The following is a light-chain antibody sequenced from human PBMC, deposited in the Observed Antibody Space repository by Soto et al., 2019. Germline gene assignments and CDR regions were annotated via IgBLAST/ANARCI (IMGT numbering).Light chain of an antibody. CDR3: QQYNNLWT. Sequence: EIVMTQSPATLSVSPGERATLSCRASQSVSSNLAWYQQKPGQAPRLLIYGASTRATGIPARFSGSGSGTEFTLTISSLQSEDFAVYYCQQYNNLWTFGQGTKGDIK. V-gene: IGKV3-15*01. CDR2: GAS. J-gene: IGKJ1*01. CDR1: QSVSSN.